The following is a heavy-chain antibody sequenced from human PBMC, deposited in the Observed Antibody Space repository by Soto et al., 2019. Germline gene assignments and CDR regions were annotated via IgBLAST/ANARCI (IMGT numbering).Heavy chain of an antibody. V-gene: IGHV1-46*01. Sequence: ASVKVSCKASAYTFTSYYMHWVRQAPGQGLEWMGIINPSGGSTSYAQKFQGRVTMTRDTSTSTVYMELSSLRSEDTAVYYCAREQTGSDGYSYGSNYYYYGMDVWGQGTTVTVSS. CDR1: AYTFTSYY. J-gene: IGHJ6*02. D-gene: IGHD5-18*01. CDR3: AREQTGSDGYSYGSNYYYYGMDV. CDR2: INPSGGST.